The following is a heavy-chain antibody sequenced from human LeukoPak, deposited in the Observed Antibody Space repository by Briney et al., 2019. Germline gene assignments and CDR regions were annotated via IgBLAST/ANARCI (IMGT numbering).Heavy chain of an antibody. CDR2: ISSSSSYI. Sequence: PGGSLRLSCAASGFTFSSYSMNWVRQAPGKGLEWVSSISSSSSYIYYADSVKGRFTISRDNAKNSLCLQMNSLRAEDTAVYYCARDQYRYSSSFVFDYWGQGTLVTVSS. CDR1: GFTFSSYS. D-gene: IGHD6-6*01. CDR3: ARDQYRYSSSFVFDY. V-gene: IGHV3-21*01. J-gene: IGHJ4*02.